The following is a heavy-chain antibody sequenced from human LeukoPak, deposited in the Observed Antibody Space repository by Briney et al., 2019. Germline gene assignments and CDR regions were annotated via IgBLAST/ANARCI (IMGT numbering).Heavy chain of an antibody. V-gene: IGHV3-30*18. D-gene: IGHD5-12*01. J-gene: IGHJ6*02. CDR2: ISYDGSNK. Sequence: GGSLRLSRAASGFTFSSYGMHWVRQAPGKGLEWVAVISYDGSNKYYADSVKGRFTISRDNSKNTLYLQMNSLRAEDTAVYYCAKEGGYATYYYYYGMDVWGQGTTVTVSS. CDR1: GFTFSSYG. CDR3: AKEGGYATYYYYYGMDV.